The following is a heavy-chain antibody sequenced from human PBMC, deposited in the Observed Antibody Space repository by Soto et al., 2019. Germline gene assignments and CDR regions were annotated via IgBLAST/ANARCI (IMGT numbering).Heavy chain of an antibody. V-gene: IGHV3-53*01. CDR2: IYSGGST. D-gene: IGHD3-22*01. Sequence: QPGGSLRLSCAASGFTVSSNYMSWVRQAPGKGLEWVSVIYSGGSTYYADSVKGRFTISRDNSKNTLYLQMNSLRAEDTAVYYCARDGSYYDSSGPAVYWGQGTLVTVSS. J-gene: IGHJ4*02. CDR3: ARDGSYYDSSGPAVY. CDR1: GFTVSSNY.